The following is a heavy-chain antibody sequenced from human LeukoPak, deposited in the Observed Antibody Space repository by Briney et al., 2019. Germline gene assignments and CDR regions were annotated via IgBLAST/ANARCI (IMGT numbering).Heavy chain of an antibody. V-gene: IGHV3-23*01. CDR3: AKIYCSSTSCYNRY. J-gene: IGHJ4*02. CDR2: ISGSGGST. Sequence: PGGSLRLSCTTSGFNFRAYWMGWVRQAPGKGLEWVSAISGSGGSTYYADSVKGRFTISRDNSKNTLYLQMNSLRAEDTAVYYCAKIYCSSTSCYNRYWGQGTLVTVSS. CDR1: GFNFRAYW. D-gene: IGHD2-2*02.